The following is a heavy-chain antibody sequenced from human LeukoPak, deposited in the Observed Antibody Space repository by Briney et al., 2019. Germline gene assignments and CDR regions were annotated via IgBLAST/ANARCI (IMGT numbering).Heavy chain of an antibody. J-gene: IGHJ4*02. CDR1: GYTFTDYY. V-gene: IGHV1-2*02. CDR2: INPNSGGT. D-gene: IGHD1-1*01. Sequence: ASVTVSCKASGYTFTDYYIHWVRQAPGQGLEWMGWINPNSGGTNYAQKFQARVTMTRDTSITTAYMELSSLRSDDTAVYYCARDRSGSGPFDYWGQGTLVAVSS. CDR3: ARDRSGSGPFDY.